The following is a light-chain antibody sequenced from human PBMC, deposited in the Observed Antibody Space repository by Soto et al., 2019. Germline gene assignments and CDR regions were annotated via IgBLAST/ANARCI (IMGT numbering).Light chain of an antibody. CDR2: DAS. J-gene: IGKJ1*01. CDR1: QSVSSY. Sequence: EIVLTQSPATLSLSPWERATLSCRASQSVSSYLAWYQQKPGQAPRLLIYDASNRATGIPARFSGSGSGTDFTLTISSLEPEDFAIYYCQQRGSWPWTFGQGTKVDIK. V-gene: IGKV3-11*01. CDR3: QQRGSWPWT.